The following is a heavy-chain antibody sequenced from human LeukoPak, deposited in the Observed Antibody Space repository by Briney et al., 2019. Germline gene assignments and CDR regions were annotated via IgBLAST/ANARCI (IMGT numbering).Heavy chain of an antibody. Sequence: SETLSLTCTVSGGSISSYYWSWIRQPAGKGLEWIGRIYPSGSSNYNPSLKSRVTMSVDTSKNQFSLKLTSVTAADTAVYYCARALFGAPDMDVWGKGTTVTVSS. D-gene: IGHD3-3*01. J-gene: IGHJ6*03. CDR2: IYPSGSS. CDR3: ARALFGAPDMDV. V-gene: IGHV4-4*07. CDR1: GGSISSYY.